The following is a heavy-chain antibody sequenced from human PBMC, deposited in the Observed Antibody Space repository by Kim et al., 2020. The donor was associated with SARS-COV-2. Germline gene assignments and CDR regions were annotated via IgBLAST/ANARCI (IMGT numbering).Heavy chain of an antibody. Sequence: SVKVSCKASGDTFSSYAISWVRQAPGQGLEWMGWIIPIFGTANYAQKFQGRVTITADESTSTAYMELSSLRSEDTAVYYCARDTEYYYGSGSYYNPVGWFDPWGQGTLVTLST. CDR3: ARDTEYYYGSGSYYNPVGWFDP. CDR2: IIPIFGTA. D-gene: IGHD3-10*01. V-gene: IGHV1-69*13. J-gene: IGHJ5*02. CDR1: GDTFSSYA.